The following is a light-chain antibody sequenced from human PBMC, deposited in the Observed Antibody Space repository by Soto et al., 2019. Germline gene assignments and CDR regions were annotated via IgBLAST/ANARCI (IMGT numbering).Light chain of an antibody. V-gene: IGKV4-1*01. CDR1: RSVLYSYKNENY. CDR3: QQYYATPYT. J-gene: IGKJ2*01. CDR2: WAS. Sequence: DIVMTQSQASLAVPLGERATINCKSSRSVLYSYKNENYLAWYQQKPEQPPKLLIYWASTRESGVPDLFSGSGSGAAFTLTISSLQAEDVAVYYCQQYYATPYTFGQGTKLEIK.